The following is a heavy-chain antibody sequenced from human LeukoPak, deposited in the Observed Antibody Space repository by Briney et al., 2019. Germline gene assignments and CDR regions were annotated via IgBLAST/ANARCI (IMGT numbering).Heavy chain of an antibody. CDR1: GFTFSDHY. CDR2: TRNKANSYTT. D-gene: IGHD6-13*01. V-gene: IGHV3-72*01. J-gene: IGHJ6*03. CDR3: AREAPIAAARLYYYYYYMDV. Sequence: GGSLRLSCAASGFTFSDHYMDWVRQAPGKGLEWVGRTRNKANSYTTEYAASVKGRFTISRDDSKNSLYLQMNSLKTEDTAVYYCAREAPIAAARLYYYYYYMDVWGKGTTVTVSS.